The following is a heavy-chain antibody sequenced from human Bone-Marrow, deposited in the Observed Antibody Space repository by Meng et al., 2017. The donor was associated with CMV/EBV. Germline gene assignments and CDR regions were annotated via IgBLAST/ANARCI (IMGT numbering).Heavy chain of an antibody. CDR2: ISWNSGRI. CDR1: GFTFDDYA. V-gene: IGHV3-9*01. Sequence: SLKISCAASGFTFDDYAMHWVRQAPGKGLEWVSGISWNSGRIGYADSVKGRFTISRDNSKNTLYLQMNSLRAEDTAVYYCARERDPLPEDSSNFDYWGQGTLVTVSS. D-gene: IGHD3-22*01. CDR3: ARERDPLPEDSSNFDY. J-gene: IGHJ4*02.